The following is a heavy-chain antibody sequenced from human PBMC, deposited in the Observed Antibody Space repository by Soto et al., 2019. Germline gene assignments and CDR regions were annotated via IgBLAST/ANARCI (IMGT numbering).Heavy chain of an antibody. CDR1: GFTFSSYA. D-gene: IGHD3-10*01. CDR2: ISGSGGST. Sequence: GGSLRLSCAASGFTFSSYAMSWVRQAPGKGLEWVSAISGSGGSTYYADSVKGRFTISRDNSRNTLYLQMNSLGAEDTAVYYCALYGSGGRWFDPWGQGTLVTVSS. J-gene: IGHJ5*02. CDR3: ALYGSGGRWFDP. V-gene: IGHV3-23*01.